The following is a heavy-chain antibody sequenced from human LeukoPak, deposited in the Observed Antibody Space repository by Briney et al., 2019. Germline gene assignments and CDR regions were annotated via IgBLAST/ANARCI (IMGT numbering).Heavy chain of an antibody. CDR3: ARDYDFWSGFAGYYGMDV. J-gene: IGHJ6*02. Sequence: GGSLRLSCAASGFTLSDYYMSWIRQAPGKGPEWVSYISSSGSTIYYADSVKGRFTISRDNAKNSLYLQMNSLRAEDTAVYYCARDYDFWSGFAGYYGMDVWGQGTTVTVSS. CDR2: ISSSGSTI. D-gene: IGHD3-3*01. V-gene: IGHV3-11*01. CDR1: GFTLSDYY.